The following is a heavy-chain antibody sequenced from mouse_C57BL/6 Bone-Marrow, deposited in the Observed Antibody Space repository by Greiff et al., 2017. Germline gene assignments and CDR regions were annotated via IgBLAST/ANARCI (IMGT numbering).Heavy chain of an antibody. D-gene: IGHD1-1*01. Sequence: QVQLQQPGTELVKPGASVKLSCKASGYTFTSYWMHWVKQRPGQGLEWIGNINPSNGGTNYNEKFKSKATLTVDKSSSTAYMQLSILTSEDAAVYYCARDGSSYPYAMDYWGQGTSVTVSS. J-gene: IGHJ4*01. CDR1: GYTFTSYW. CDR2: INPSNGGT. CDR3: ARDGSSYPYAMDY. V-gene: IGHV1-53*01.